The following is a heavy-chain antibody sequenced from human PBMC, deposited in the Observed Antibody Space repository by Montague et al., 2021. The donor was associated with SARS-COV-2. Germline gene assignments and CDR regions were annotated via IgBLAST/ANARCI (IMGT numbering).Heavy chain of an antibody. V-gene: IGHV3-21*01. CDR1: GFPFSSYS. J-gene: IGHJ4*02. Sequence: SLRLSCAASGFPFSSYSMNWVRQAPGKGLEWVSSISSSSSYINYADSVKGRFAISRDSAKNSLYLQMNSLRAEDTAVYYCARGIRITMVRGVTIDYWGQGTLVTVSS. CDR3: ARGIRITMVRGVTIDY. D-gene: IGHD3-10*01. CDR2: ISSSSSYI.